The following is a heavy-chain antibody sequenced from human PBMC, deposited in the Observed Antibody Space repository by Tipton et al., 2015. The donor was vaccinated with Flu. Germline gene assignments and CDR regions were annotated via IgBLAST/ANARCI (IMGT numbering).Heavy chain of an antibody. V-gene: IGHV4-39*07. Sequence: LSLTCTVSRGSISDTTFYWGWVRQSPGKGLEWIGSINHSGTTYYNPSLKSRVTISVDTSKNQFSLKLTSVTAADTAVYYCARDRWEYIRGFDSWGQGTLVTVSP. CDR1: RGSISDTTFY. J-gene: IGHJ5*01. CDR2: INHSGTT. D-gene: IGHD2/OR15-2a*01. CDR3: ARDRWEYIRGFDS.